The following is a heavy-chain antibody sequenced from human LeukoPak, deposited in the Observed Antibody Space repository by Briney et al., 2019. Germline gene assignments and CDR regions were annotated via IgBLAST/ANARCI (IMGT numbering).Heavy chain of an antibody. CDR2: ISYDESNE. J-gene: IGHJ3*02. D-gene: IGHD3-22*01. CDR1: GFTFSSYG. CDR3: ARDLEDSSPFGAFDM. V-gene: IGHV3-30*03. Sequence: GRSLRLSCAASGFTFSSYGMHWVRQAPGKGLEWVAVISYDESNEYYADSVKGRLTISRDNSKNTLYLQMNSLRAEDTAVYYCARDLEDSSPFGAFDMWGQGTMVTVSS.